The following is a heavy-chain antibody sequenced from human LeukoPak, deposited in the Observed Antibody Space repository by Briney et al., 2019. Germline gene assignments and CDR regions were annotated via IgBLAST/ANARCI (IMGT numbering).Heavy chain of an antibody. Sequence: GGSLRLSCAASGFTFDDYAMHWVRQAPGKGLVWVSRINSDGGSTSYADSVKGRFTISRDNAKNTLYLQMNSLRAEDTAVYYCARSMVTIPIPGGYWGQGTLVTVSS. V-gene: IGHV3-74*01. J-gene: IGHJ4*02. CDR1: GFTFDDYA. CDR3: ARSMVTIPIPGGY. D-gene: IGHD5-24*01. CDR2: INSDGGST.